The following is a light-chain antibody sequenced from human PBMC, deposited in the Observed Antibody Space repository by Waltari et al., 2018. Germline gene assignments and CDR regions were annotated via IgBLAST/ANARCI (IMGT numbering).Light chain of an antibody. J-gene: IGKJ4*01. Sequence: DIVMTQSPDSLAVSMGERDTINCKASQTILSSSNNKNALAWYQQKPGHPPKLLIYWASTRTSRVPDRFSGRGSETDFTLTISRLQADDVAVYYCQQYYSPPLTVGGGTKVEIK. CDR2: WAS. CDR1: QTILSSSNNKNA. V-gene: IGKV4-1*01. CDR3: QQYYSPPLT.